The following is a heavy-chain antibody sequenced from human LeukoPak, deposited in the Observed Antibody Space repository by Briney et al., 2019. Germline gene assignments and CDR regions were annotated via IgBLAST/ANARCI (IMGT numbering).Heavy chain of an antibody. CDR1: GGSISSYY. J-gene: IGHJ5*02. D-gene: IGHD4-17*01. CDR3: AREGLRPS. V-gene: IGHV4-59*12. Sequence: SETLSLTCTVSGGSISSYYWSWIRQPPGKGLEWIGYIYYTGTTSYNPSLKSRVTISVDTSKNQFSLKLSSVTAADTAVYYCAREGLRPSWGQGTLVTVSS. CDR2: IYYTGTT.